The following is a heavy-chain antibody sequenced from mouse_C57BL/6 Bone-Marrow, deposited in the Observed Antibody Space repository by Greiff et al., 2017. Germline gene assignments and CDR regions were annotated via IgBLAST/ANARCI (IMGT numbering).Heavy chain of an antibody. Sequence: VKLMESGPGLVQPSQSLSIPCTVSGFSLTSYGVHWVRQSPGKGLDWLGVIWSGGRTDNNAACLSRLSISKANSKSQVFFKMNSQHADDTAIYYIARKWRIGTHSSGFAYWVRGTLVTVTA. J-gene: IGHJ3*01. CDR3: ARKWRIGTHSSGFAY. CDR2: IWSGGRT. V-gene: IGHV2-2*01. CDR1: GFSLTSYG. D-gene: IGHD1-3*01.